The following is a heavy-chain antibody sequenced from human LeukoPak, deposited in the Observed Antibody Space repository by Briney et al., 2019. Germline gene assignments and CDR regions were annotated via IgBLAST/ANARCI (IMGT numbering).Heavy chain of an antibody. V-gene: IGHV3-23*01. CDR2: ISGRGEST. J-gene: IGHJ4*02. CDR1: GFTFSSYV. CDR3: AALGVGGY. D-gene: IGHD3-16*01. Sequence: SGGSLRLSCAASGFTFSSYVMSWVRQAPGKGLEWLSCISGRGESTHFADSAKGRLTISRDNSKNTLSLQMNSLRAEDTAIYYCAALGVGGYWGQGTLVTVSS.